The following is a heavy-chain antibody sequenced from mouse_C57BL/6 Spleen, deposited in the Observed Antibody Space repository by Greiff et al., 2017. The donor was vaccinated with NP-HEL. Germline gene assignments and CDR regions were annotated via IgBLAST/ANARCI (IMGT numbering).Heavy chain of an antibody. V-gene: IGHV1-76*01. CDR1: GYTFTDYY. J-gene: IGHJ4*01. Sequence: VQLQQSGAELVRPGASVKLSCKASGYTFTDYYINWVQQRPGQGLEWIARIYPGSGNTYYNEKFKGKATLTAEKSSSTAYMQLSSLTSEDSAVYFCARSGTYAMDYWGQGTSVTVSS. CDR3: ARSGTYAMDY. D-gene: IGHD4-1*01. CDR2: IYPGSGNT.